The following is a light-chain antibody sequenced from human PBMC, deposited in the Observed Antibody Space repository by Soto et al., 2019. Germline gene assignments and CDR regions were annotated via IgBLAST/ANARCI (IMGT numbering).Light chain of an antibody. CDR3: QQYGSSPRIT. CDR1: QSVSSTY. J-gene: IGKJ5*01. CDR2: GAS. V-gene: IGKV3-20*01. Sequence: EIVLTQSPGTLSLSPGERATLSCRASQSVSSTYLAWYQHKPGQAPRLLIYGASSRETGIPDTFSGSGSGTDFTLTISRLEPEDFAVYYCQQYGSSPRITFGQGTRLEIK.